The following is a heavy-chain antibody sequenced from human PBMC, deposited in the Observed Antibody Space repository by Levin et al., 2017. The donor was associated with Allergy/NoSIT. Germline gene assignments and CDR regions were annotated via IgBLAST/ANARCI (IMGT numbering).Heavy chain of an antibody. V-gene: IGHV5-51*01. CDR1: GYSFTSYW. D-gene: IGHD5-18*01. CDR3: VTRSAYSYGHYYFDY. J-gene: IGHJ4*02. Sequence: RGESLKISCQGSGYSFTSYWIGWVRQMPGKGLEWMGIIYPGDSDTRYSPSFQGQVTISADKSISTAYLQWSSLKASDTAIYYCVTRSAYSYGHYYFDYWGQGTLVTVSS. CDR2: IYPGDSDT.